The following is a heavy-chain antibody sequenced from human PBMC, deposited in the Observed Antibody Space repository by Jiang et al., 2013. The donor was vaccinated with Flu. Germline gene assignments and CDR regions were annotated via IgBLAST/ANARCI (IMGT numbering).Heavy chain of an antibody. J-gene: IGHJ4*02. CDR2: INHSGST. CDR3: AREERRWWHHYGPWLIDY. D-gene: IGHD2-15*01. Sequence: LKPSETLSLTCAVYGGSFSGYYWSWIRQPPGKGLEWIGEINHSGSTNYNPSLKSRVTISVDTSKNQFSLKLSSVTAADTAVYYCAREERRWWHHYGPWLIDYWGQGTLVTVSS. V-gene: IGHV4-34*01. CDR1: GGSFSGYY.